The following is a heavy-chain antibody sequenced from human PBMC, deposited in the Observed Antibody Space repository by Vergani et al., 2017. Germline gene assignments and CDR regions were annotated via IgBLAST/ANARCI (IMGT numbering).Heavy chain of an antibody. Sequence: EVQLVESGGGLIQPGGSLRLSCAASGFTVSSNYMSWVRQAPGKGLEWVSVIYSGGSTYYADSVKGRFTISRDNSKNTLYLQMNSLRAEDTAVYYCARETTSVHYYMDVWGKGTTVTVSS. V-gene: IGHV3-53*01. CDR1: GFTVSSNY. CDR2: IYSGGST. J-gene: IGHJ6*03. CDR3: ARETTSVHYYMDV. D-gene: IGHD4-11*01.